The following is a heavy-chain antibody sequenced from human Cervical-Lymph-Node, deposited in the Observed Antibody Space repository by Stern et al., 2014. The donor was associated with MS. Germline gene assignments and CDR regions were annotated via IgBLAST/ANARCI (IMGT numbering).Heavy chain of an antibody. J-gene: IGHJ4*02. D-gene: IGHD3-3*01. V-gene: IGHV3-9*01. CDR2: TLRNGGNI. CDR3: VRDKGVISVAFGY. Sequence: EVKLVESGGHSVQPGRSLRLSCAASGFTIDDYAMHWVRQASGQGMEWVSGTLRNGGNIGYADSVKGQFTISRDDAKNSLYLQMNSLRPEDTALYYCVRDKGVISVAFGYWGQGTLVTVSS. CDR1: GFTIDDYA.